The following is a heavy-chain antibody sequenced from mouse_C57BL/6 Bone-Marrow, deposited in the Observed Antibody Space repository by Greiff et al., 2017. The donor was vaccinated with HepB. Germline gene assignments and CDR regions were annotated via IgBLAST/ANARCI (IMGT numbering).Heavy chain of an antibody. CDR3: ARRLYYGNYEFAY. D-gene: IGHD2-1*01. CDR2: IYPREGST. CDR1: GYTFTDHT. Sequence: QVQLQQSDAELVKPGASVKISCKVSGYTFTDHTIHWMKQRPEQGLEWIGYIYPREGSTKYNEKFKGKATLTAEESSSTAYMQLNSLTSEEAAVYFCARRLYYGNYEFAYWGQGTLVTVSA. J-gene: IGHJ3*01. V-gene: IGHV1-78*01.